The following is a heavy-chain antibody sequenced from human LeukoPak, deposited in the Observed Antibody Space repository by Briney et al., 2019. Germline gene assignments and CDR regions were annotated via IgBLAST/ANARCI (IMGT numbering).Heavy chain of an antibody. CDR3: ARHGYYYGSGSYYFDY. CDR1: GGSISSYY. V-gene: IGHV4-4*09. Sequence: SETLSLTCTVSGGSISSYYWSWIRQPPGKGLEWIGYIYTSGSTNYNPSLKSRVTISIDPSKHQFSLKLSSVTAADTAVYYRARHGYYYGSGSYYFDYCGQGTLVTVSS. J-gene: IGHJ4*02. CDR2: IYTSGST. D-gene: IGHD3-10*01.